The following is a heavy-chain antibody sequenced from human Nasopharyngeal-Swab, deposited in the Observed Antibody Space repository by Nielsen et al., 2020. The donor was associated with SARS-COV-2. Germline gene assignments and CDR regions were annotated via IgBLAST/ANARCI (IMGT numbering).Heavy chain of an antibody. D-gene: IGHD3-22*01. CDR3: ASATYYYDSSGYYYWFDP. CDR1: GGTFSSYA. V-gene: IGHV1-69*13. CDR2: IIPIFGTA. Sequence: SVKVSCKASGGTFSSYAISWVRQAPGQGLEWMGGIIPIFGTANYAQKFQGRVTITADESTSTAYIELSSLRSEDTAVYYCASATYYYDSSGYYYWFDPWGQGTLVTVSS. J-gene: IGHJ5*02.